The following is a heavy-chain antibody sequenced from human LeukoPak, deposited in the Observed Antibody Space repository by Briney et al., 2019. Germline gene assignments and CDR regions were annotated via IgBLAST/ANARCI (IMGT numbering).Heavy chain of an antibody. D-gene: IGHD6-19*01. V-gene: IGHV3-30-3*01. CDR3: ARSGSGWYWFDY. CDR2: ISYDGSNK. Sequence: PGRSLRLSCAASGVTFSSYAMHWVRQAPGKGLEWVAVISYDGSNKYYADSVKGRLTISRDNSKNTLYLQMNSLRAEDTAVYYCARSGSGWYWFDYWGQGTLVTVSS. CDR1: GVTFSSYA. J-gene: IGHJ4*02.